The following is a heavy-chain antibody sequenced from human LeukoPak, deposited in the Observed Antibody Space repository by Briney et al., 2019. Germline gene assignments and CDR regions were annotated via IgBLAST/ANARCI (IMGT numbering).Heavy chain of an antibody. CDR3: ASDHVEAGDDYDSSGYYEGSRDY. D-gene: IGHD3-22*01. CDR1: GFTFSSYA. V-gene: IGHV3-23*01. CDR2: ISGSGGST. Sequence: GGSLRLSCAASGFTFSSYAMSWVRQAPGKGREWVSAISGSGGSTYYADSVKGRFTISRDNSKNTLYLQMNSLRAEDTAVYYCASDHVEAGDDYDSSGYYEGSRDYWGQGTLVTVSS. J-gene: IGHJ4*02.